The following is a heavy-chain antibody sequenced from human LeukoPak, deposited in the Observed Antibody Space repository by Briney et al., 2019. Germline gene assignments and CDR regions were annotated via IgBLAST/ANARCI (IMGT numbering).Heavy chain of an antibody. CDR2: IRYDGSNK. CDR3: AKDLYGSGSYQIRLFDY. CDR1: GFTFSSYG. V-gene: IGHV3-30*02. D-gene: IGHD3-10*01. Sequence: GGSLRLSCAASGFTFSSYGMHRVRQAPGKGLEWVAFIRYDGSNKFYADSVKGRFTISRDNSKNTLYLQMNSLRVEDTAVYYCAKDLYGSGSYQIRLFDYWGQGTLGTVSS. J-gene: IGHJ4*02.